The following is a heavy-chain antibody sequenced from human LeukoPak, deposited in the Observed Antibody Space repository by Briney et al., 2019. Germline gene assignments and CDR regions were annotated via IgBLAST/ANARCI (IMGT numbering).Heavy chain of an antibody. V-gene: IGHV3-48*01. CDR3: ARDYKYAFDN. D-gene: IGHD5-24*01. Sequence: GGSLRLSCAASGFRFSDYSMNWVRQAPGKGLEWISYIGIDSGNTHYADFVRGRFTISGDKAKNSLYLQMHSLRVEDTAVYYCARDYKYAFDNWGQGTLVIVSS. CDR1: GFRFSDYS. J-gene: IGHJ4*02. CDR2: IGIDSGNT.